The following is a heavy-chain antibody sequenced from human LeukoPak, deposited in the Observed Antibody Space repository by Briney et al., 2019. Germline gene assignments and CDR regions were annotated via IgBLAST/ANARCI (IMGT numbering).Heavy chain of an antibody. CDR3: AREMSLVGRVFDY. D-gene: IGHD6-6*01. CDR1: AFTISSYW. J-gene: IGHJ4*02. Sequence: GGSLRLSCAASAFTISSYWMSWVRQAPGKGLEWVANIKEDGSEIYYVDSVKGRFTISRDNAKNSLYLQMNSLRAEDTAVYYCAREMSLVGRVFDYWGQGTLVTVSS. V-gene: IGHV3-7*01. CDR2: IKEDGSEI.